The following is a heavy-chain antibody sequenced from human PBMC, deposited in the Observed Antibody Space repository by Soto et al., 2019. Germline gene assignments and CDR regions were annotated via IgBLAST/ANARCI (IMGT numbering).Heavy chain of an antibody. V-gene: IGHV1-18*04. CDR2: VSGYNGNT. J-gene: IGHJ4*02. Sequence: QVQLVQSGAEVKKPGASVRVSCKASGYTFTNYGISWVRQAPGHGLEWMGWVSGYNGNTNYAQKLRGRATMTTDTSTSTAYMELRTLRSDDTAVYYCARDEGSHGFDSWGQGTLVTVSS. D-gene: IGHD6-19*01. CDR3: ARDEGSHGFDS. CDR1: GYTFTNYG.